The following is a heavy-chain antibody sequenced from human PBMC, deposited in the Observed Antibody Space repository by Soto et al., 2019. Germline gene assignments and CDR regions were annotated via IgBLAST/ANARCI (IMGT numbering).Heavy chain of an antibody. J-gene: IGHJ6*03. D-gene: IGHD2-15*01. Sequence: QVQLVQSGAEVKKPGSSVKVSCKASGGTFSSYTISWVRQAPGQGLEWMGRIIPILGIANYAQKFQGRVTITADKSTSTAYMELSSLRSEDTAVYYCAREEGPRRIYMDVWGKGTTVTVSS. CDR1: GGTFSSYT. CDR3: AREEGPRRIYMDV. V-gene: IGHV1-69*08. CDR2: IIPILGIA.